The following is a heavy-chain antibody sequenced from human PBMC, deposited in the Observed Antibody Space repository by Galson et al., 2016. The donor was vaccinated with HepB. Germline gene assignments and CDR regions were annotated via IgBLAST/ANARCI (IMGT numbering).Heavy chain of an antibody. CDR2: INPSGGST. Sequence: SVKVSCKASGYTFTNYYMHWVRQAPGQGLKWMGIINPSGGSTNYAQKFQGRLTMTRDTSTSTVYMELSSLRSEDTAVYYCARADLPGRGYDRGGDYWGQGTLVTVSS. CDR3: ARADLPGRGYDRGGDY. CDR1: GYTFTNYY. D-gene: IGHD5-12*01. J-gene: IGHJ4*02. V-gene: IGHV1-46*01.